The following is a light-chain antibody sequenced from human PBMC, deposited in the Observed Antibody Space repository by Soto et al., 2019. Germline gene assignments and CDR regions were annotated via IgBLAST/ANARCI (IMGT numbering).Light chain of an antibody. Sequence: QSVLTQPASVSGSPGQSVTISCTGTSSDVGGYNYVSWYQQLPGEAPKLIIHGVTDRPSGVSNRFSGSKSGNTASLTVSGLQAEDEGDYYCSSYTATRTYGFGTGTKVTV. CDR3: SSYTATRTYG. V-gene: IGLV2-14*01. CDR2: GVT. CDR1: SSDVGGYNY. J-gene: IGLJ1*01.